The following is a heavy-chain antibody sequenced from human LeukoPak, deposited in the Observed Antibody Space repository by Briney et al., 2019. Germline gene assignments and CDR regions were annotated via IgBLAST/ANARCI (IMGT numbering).Heavy chain of an antibody. CDR3: ARGNNANYYGWFDP. CDR2: IYPGDSET. CDR1: GYSFTTYW. J-gene: IGHJ5*02. D-gene: IGHD1-26*01. V-gene: IGHV5-51*01. Sequence: GESLKISCKGSGYSFTTYWIGWVRQMPGKGLEWMGIIYPGDSETRYSPSFQGQVTISVDKSISTAYLQWSNLKASDTAMYYCARGNNANYYGWFDPWGQGTLVTVSS.